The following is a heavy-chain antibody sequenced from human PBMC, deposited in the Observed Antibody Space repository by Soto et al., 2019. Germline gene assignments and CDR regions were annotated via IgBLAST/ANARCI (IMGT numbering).Heavy chain of an antibody. D-gene: IGHD6-13*01. CDR1: GFSLSTSGMC. V-gene: IGHV2-70*11. Sequence: SGPTLVNPTQTLTLTCTFSGFSLSTSGMCVSWIRQPPGKALEWLARIDWDDDKYYSTSLKTRLTISKDTSKNQVVLTMTNMDPVDTATYYCARIGAAAGCMDVWGQGTTVTVSS. J-gene: IGHJ6*02. CDR3: ARIGAAAGCMDV. CDR2: IDWDDDK.